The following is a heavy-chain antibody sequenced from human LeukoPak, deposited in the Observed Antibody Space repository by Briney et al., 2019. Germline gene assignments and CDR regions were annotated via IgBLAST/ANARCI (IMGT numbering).Heavy chain of an antibody. CDR1: GFTFSSYA. D-gene: IGHD5-24*01. J-gene: IGHJ4*02. CDR3: AKDYDGSGDGYNYFDY. CDR2: ISGSGGST. Sequence: GGSLRLSCAASGFTFSSYAMSWVRQAPGKGLEWVSAISGSGGSTYYADSVKGRFTISRDNSKNTLYLQMNSLRAEDTAVYYCAKDYDGSGDGYNYFDYWGQGTLVTVSS. V-gene: IGHV3-23*01.